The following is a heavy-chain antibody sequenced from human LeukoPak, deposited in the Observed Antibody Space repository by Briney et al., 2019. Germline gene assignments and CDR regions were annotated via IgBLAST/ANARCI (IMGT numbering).Heavy chain of an antibody. J-gene: IGHJ6*03. Sequence: GGSLRLSCAASGFTFSDYYMSWIRQAPGKGLEWVSYISSSATTIYYADSVKGRFTISRDNAKNSLYLQMNSLRAEDTAVYYCARWGPPYYYYMDVWGKGTTVTVSS. CDR3: ARWGPPYYYYMDV. V-gene: IGHV3-11*01. D-gene: IGHD7-27*01. CDR2: ISSSATTI. CDR1: GFTFSDYY.